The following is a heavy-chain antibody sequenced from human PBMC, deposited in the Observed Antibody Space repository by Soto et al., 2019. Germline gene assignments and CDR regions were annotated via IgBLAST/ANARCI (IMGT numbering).Heavy chain of an antibody. J-gene: IGHJ6*03. V-gene: IGHV1-69*02. CDR1: GGTFSSYT. D-gene: IGHD6-13*01. Sequence: QVQLVQSGAEVKKPGSSVKVSCKASGGTFSSYTISWVRQAPGQGLEWMGRIIPILGIANYAQKFQGRVTITADKSTSPAYMELSSLRSEATAVYYGARASSRKKNYYYYYIDVWGKGTTVTVSS. CDR2: IIPILGIA. CDR3: ARASSRKKNYYYYYIDV.